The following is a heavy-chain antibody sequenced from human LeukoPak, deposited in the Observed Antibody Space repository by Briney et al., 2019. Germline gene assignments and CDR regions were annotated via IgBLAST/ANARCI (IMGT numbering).Heavy chain of an antibody. J-gene: IGHJ4*02. Sequence: PGGSLRLSCAASGFTFSSYEMNWVRQAPGKGLEWVSYISSSGSTIYYADSVKGRFTISRDNAKNSLYLQTNSLRAEDTAVYYCVVDIVATKLFDYWGQGTLVTVSS. CDR2: ISSSGSTI. D-gene: IGHD5-12*01. CDR1: GFTFSSYE. V-gene: IGHV3-48*03. CDR3: VVDIVATKLFDY.